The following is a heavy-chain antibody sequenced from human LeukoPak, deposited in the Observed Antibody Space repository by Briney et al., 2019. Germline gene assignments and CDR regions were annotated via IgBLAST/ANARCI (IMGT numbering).Heavy chain of an antibody. CDR2: ISSSSSYI. CDR3: ARVGNYYYYYYMDV. J-gene: IGHJ6*03. Sequence: PGGSLRLSCAASGFTFGSYSMNWVRQAPGKGLEWVSSISSSSSYIYYADSVKGRFTISRDNAKNSLYLQMNSLRAEDTAVYYCARVGNYYYYYYMDVWGKGTTVTVSS. CDR1: GFTFGSYS. V-gene: IGHV3-21*01.